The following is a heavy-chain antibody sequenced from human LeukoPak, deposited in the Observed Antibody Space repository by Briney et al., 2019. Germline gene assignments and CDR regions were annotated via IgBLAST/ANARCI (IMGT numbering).Heavy chain of an antibody. V-gene: IGHV1-2*02. CDR3: ARNGRVRRVVKDLFEY. CDR2: INPNSGGT. J-gene: IGHJ4*02. D-gene: IGHD3-10*01. CDR1: GYTFTGYY. Sequence: VASVKVSCKASGYTFTGYYMHWVRQAPGQGLEWMGWINPNSGGTNYAQKFQGRVTMTRDTSISTAYMELSRLRSDDTAVYYCARNGRVRRVVKDLFEYWGQGTLVAVSS.